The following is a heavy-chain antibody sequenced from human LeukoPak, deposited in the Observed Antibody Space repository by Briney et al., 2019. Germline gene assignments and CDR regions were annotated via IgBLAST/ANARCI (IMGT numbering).Heavy chain of an antibody. CDR3: ARSLYSGSYYRFGY. CDR1: GYTFTGHY. D-gene: IGHD1-26*01. V-gene: IGHV1-2*02. Sequence: ASVKVSCKASGYTFTGHYMHWVRQAPGQGLEWMGWINPNSGGTNYAQKFQGRVTMTRDTSISTAYMELSRLRSDDTAVYYCARSLYSGSYYRFGYWGQGTLVTVSS. J-gene: IGHJ4*02. CDR2: INPNSGGT.